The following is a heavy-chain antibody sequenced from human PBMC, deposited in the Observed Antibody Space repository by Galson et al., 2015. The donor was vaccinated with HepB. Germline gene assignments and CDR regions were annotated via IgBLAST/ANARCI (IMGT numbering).Heavy chain of an antibody. D-gene: IGHD6-19*01. CDR1: GYTFTSYG. J-gene: IGHJ6*02. CDR2: ISAYNGNT. CDR3: ARDGIAVAGRNYYYGMDV. V-gene: IGHV1-18*01. Sequence: SVKVSCKASGYTFTSYGISWVRQAPGQGLEWMGWISAYNGNTNYAQKLQGRVTMTTDTSTSTAYMELRSLRSDDTAVYYCARDGIAVAGRNYYYGMDVWGQGTTVTVSS.